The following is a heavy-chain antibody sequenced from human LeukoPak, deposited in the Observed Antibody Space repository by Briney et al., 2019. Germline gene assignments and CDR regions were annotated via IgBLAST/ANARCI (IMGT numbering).Heavy chain of an antibody. V-gene: IGHV3-15*01. J-gene: IGHJ3*02. CDR3: TTGVRQLWFNDAFDI. CDR1: GFTFSNAW. Sequence: PGGSLRLSCAASGFTFSNAWMSWVRQAPGKGLEWVGRIKSKTDGGTTDYAAPAKGRFTISRDDSKNTLYLQMNSLKTEDTAVYYCTTGVRQLWFNDAFDIWGQGTMVTVSS. D-gene: IGHD5-18*01. CDR2: IKSKTDGGTT.